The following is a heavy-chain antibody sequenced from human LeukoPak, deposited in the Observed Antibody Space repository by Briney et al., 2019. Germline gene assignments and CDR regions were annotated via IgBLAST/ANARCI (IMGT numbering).Heavy chain of an antibody. CDR1: GGSFSGYY. V-gene: IGHV4-34*01. CDR3: ARAGYSSGWLYNWFDP. J-gene: IGHJ5*02. CDR2: INHSGST. D-gene: IGHD6-19*01. Sequence: SETLSLTCAVYGGSFSGYYWSWIRQPPGKGLEWIGEINHSGSTNYNPSLKSRVTISVDTSKNQFSLKLSSVTAADTAVYYCARAGYSSGWLYNWFDPWGQGTLVTVSS.